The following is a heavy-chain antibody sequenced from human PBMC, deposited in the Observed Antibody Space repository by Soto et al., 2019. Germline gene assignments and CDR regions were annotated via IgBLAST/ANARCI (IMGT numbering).Heavy chain of an antibody. D-gene: IGHD2-15*01. J-gene: IGHJ6*03. CDR1: GYTFTSYG. V-gene: IGHV1-18*01. Sequence: ASVKVSCKASGYTFTSYGISWVRQAPGQGLEWMGWISAYNGNTNYAQKLQGRVTMTTDTSTSTAYMELRSLRSDGTAVYYCASGSEAECSGGSCYSRNYYYYYMDVWGKGTTVTVSS. CDR3: ASGSEAECSGGSCYSRNYYYYYMDV. CDR2: ISAYNGNT.